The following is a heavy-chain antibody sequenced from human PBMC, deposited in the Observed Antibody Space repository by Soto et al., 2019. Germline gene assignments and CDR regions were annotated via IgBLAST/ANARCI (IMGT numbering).Heavy chain of an antibody. CDR3: AREGSYSNYSSSFDY. D-gene: IGHD4-4*01. CDR2: IYYSGST. V-gene: IGHV4-59*01. CDR1: GGSISSYY. Sequence: SETLSLTCTVSGGSISSYYWSWIRQPPGKGLEWIGYIYYSGSTNYNPSLKSRVTISVDTSKNQFSLKLSSVTAADTAVYYCAREGSYSNYSSSFDYWGQGTLVTVSS. J-gene: IGHJ4*02.